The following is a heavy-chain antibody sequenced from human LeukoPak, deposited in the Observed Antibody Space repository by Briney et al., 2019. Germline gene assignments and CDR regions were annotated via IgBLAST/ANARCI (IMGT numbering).Heavy chain of an antibody. CDR2: MNPNSGNT. Sequence: ASVKVSCKASGYTFTSYDINWVRQATGQGLEWMGWMNPNSGNTGYAQKFQGRVTITRNTSISTAYMELSSLRSEDTAVYYCARVAAAGAYYYYYMDVWGKGTTVTVSS. CDR3: ARVAAAGAYYYYYMDV. CDR1: GYTFTSYD. J-gene: IGHJ6*03. V-gene: IGHV1-8*03. D-gene: IGHD6-13*01.